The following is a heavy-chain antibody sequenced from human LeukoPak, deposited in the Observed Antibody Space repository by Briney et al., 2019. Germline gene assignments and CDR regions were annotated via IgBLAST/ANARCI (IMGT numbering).Heavy chain of an antibody. V-gene: IGHV3-9*01. J-gene: IGHJ4*02. CDR1: GFSFDDFA. D-gene: IGHD5-12*01. Sequence: TGGSLRLSCVVSGFSFDDFAMHWVRRAPGKGLEWVSGISWNSASIGYADSVKGRFTISRDNAKKSLYLQMNSLRTEDTAFYYCARGPLATWASFDSWGQGTLVTVYS. CDR2: ISWNSASI. CDR3: ARGPLATWASFDS.